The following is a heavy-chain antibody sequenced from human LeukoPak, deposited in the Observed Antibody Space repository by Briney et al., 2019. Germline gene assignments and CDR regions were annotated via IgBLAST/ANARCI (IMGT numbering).Heavy chain of an antibody. D-gene: IGHD2-21*01. V-gene: IGHV3-21*01. Sequence: GSLRLSCADSGFLFSDFIDHTMVWVRQAPGKGLEWVSYISSSSTSISYADSVRGRFSISRDNAQRSLYLHMNSLRDEDTAVYYCAREFSVVGNFDYWGQGTLVIVSS. J-gene: IGHJ4*02. CDR3: AREFSVVGNFDY. CDR1: GFLFSDFIDHT. CDR2: ISSSSTSI.